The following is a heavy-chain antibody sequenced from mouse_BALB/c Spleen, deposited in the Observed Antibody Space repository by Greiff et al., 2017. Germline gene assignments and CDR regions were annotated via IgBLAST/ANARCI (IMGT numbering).Heavy chain of an antibody. Sequence: DVKLVESGPGLVKPSQSLSLTCTVTGYSITSDYAWNWIRQFPGNKLEWMGYISYSGSTSYNPSLKSRISITRDTSKNQFFLQLNSVTTEDTATYYCARSLYGNYGYWGQGTTLTVSS. D-gene: IGHD2-1*01. V-gene: IGHV3-2*02. CDR1: GYSITSDYA. CDR2: ISYSGST. CDR3: ARSLYGNYGY. J-gene: IGHJ2*01.